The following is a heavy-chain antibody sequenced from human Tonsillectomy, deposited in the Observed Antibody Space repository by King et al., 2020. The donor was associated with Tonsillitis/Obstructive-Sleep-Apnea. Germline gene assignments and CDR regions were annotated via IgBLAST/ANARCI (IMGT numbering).Heavy chain of an antibody. Sequence: QLQESGPGLVKPSETLSLTCTASGGSISSYYWSWIRQTPGKGLEWIGYIYYSGSTNYNPSLKSRVTISVDKSKNQFSLKLSSVTAADTAVYYCARVRGVWFGELSKYYFDYWGQGTLVTVSS. CDR2: IYYSGST. J-gene: IGHJ4*02. D-gene: IGHD3-10*01. CDR1: GGSISSYY. V-gene: IGHV4-59*12. CDR3: ARVRGVWFGELSKYYFDY.